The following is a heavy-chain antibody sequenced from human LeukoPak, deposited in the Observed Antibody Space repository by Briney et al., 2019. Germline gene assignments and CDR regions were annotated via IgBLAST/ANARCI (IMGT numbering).Heavy chain of an antibody. CDR2: VNSEGGST. Sequence: GGSLRLSCVHSGVTLSSDSMHCVRHGPGKGRVWVSRVNSEGGSTNSADSVKGRFTLSRDNAKNTLYLQMSSLRAEDTAVYYCARGDYFDYWGQGTLVSVS. CDR3: ARGDYFDY. V-gene: IGHV3-74*01. J-gene: IGHJ4*02. CDR1: GVTLSSDS.